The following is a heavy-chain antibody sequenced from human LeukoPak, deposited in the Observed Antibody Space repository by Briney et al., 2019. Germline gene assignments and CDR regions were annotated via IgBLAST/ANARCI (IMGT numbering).Heavy chain of an antibody. CDR2: ISADNDNT. V-gene: IGHV1-18*01. CDR3: ARVGVYYYGSGSPDYYFEY. D-gene: IGHD3-10*01. Sequence: ASVKVSCKASAYTFTDYAITWVRQAPGQGLEWVGWISADNDNTYYAQKFQGRVTMTTDTSTSTAYMELRTLRSDDTAVYYCARVGVYYYGSGSPDYYFEYWGQGTLVTVSP. J-gene: IGHJ4*02. CDR1: AYTFTDYA.